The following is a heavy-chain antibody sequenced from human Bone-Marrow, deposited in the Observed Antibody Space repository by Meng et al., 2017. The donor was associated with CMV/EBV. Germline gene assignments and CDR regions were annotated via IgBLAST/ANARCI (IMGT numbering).Heavy chain of an antibody. V-gene: IGHV4-59*01. CDR2: IYYSGST. D-gene: IGHD2-2*01. J-gene: IGHJ3*01. CDR1: GVTISSYY. CDR3: ARDGLVEYQRKGAFDF. Sequence: SESLSLTCAVSGVTISSYYWSWIRQPPGKGLEWIGYIYYSGSTNYNPSLKSRVNISVDTSKNQFSLKLSYVTAEDTAVDYCARDGLVEYQRKGAFDFWGQGTMVTVSS.